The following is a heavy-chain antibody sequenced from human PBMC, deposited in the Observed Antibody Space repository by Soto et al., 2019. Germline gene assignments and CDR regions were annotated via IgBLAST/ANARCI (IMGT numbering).Heavy chain of an antibody. CDR1: GFTFSSYA. D-gene: IGHD6-13*01. V-gene: IGHV3-23*01. J-gene: IGHJ4*02. CDR3: AKDLQLVPNFDY. CDR2: ISGSGGST. Sequence: EVQLLESGGGLVQPGGSLRLACAASGFTFSSYAMSWVRQAPGKGLEWVSAISGSGGSTYYADSVKGRFTISRDNSKNTLYLQMNSLRAEDTAVYYCAKDLQLVPNFDYWGQGTLVTVSS.